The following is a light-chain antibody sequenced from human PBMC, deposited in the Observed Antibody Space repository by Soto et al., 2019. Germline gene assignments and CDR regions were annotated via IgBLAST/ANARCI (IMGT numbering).Light chain of an antibody. J-gene: IGLJ2*01. CDR1: SSDLGSYRY. CDR2: EVS. Sequence: QSALTQPAYISGSPGQSITISCTGTSSDLGSYRYVSWYQHLPSKAPKVIIYEVSNRPSGVSDRFSGSKSGNTASLTISGLQAEDDADYYCSSYTDSTVLFGGGTKLTVL. CDR3: SSYTDSTVL. V-gene: IGLV2-14*01.